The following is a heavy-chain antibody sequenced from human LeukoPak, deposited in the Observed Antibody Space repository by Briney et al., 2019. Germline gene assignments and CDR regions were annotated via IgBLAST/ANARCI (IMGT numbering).Heavy chain of an antibody. CDR3: ARGRVPYSSGWYQVYYFDY. Sequence: ASVKVSCKASGYTFTGYYMHWVRQAPGRGLEWMGWINPNSGGTNYAQKFQGRVTMTRDASISTAYMELSRLRSDDTAVYYCARGRVPYSSGWYQVYYFDYWGQGTLVTVSS. CDR2: INPNSGGT. D-gene: IGHD6-19*01. CDR1: GYTFTGYY. V-gene: IGHV1-2*02. J-gene: IGHJ4*02.